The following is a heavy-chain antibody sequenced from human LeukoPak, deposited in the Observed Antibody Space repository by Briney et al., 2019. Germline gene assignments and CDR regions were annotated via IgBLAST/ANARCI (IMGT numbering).Heavy chain of an antibody. Sequence: KPSATLSLTCPVSGGSISSYYWSWIRQPPGKGLEWVAYIYYSGNTNYNPSLKSRVTISVDTSKNQFSLKLSSVTAADTAVYYCARYVWGSYPTFEDYWGQGTLVTVSS. D-gene: IGHD3-16*02. V-gene: IGHV4-59*01. J-gene: IGHJ4*02. CDR2: IYYSGNT. CDR1: GGSISSYY. CDR3: ARYVWGSYPTFEDY.